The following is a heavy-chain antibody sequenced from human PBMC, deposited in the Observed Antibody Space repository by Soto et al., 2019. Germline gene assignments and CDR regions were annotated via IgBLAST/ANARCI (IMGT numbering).Heavy chain of an antibody. V-gene: IGHV3-30*18. CDR1: GFTFSSYG. CDR3: AKPLRTENTSGWPASTY. Sequence: PGGSLRLSCAGSGFTFSSYGMHWVRQAPGKGLEWVAAISYDGSNKYYADSVKGRFTISRDNSKNTLYLQMNSLRAEDTAVYYCAKPLRTENTSGWPASTYWGQGTLVTVS. J-gene: IGHJ4*02. D-gene: IGHD6-19*01. CDR2: ISYDGSNK.